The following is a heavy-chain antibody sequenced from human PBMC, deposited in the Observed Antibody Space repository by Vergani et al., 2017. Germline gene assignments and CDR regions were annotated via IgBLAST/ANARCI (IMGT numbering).Heavy chain of an antibody. D-gene: IGHD6-19*01. Sequence: QVQLQESGPGLVKPSETLSLTCTVSGGSISSYYWRWIRQPPGKGLEWIWYIYYSGSTNYNPSLKRRVTISVDTAKNQFSLKLSSVTAADTAVYYCARVGAVAGFFNWFDPWGQGTLVTVSS. V-gene: IGHV4-59*01. CDR1: GGSISSYY. J-gene: IGHJ5*02. CDR2: IYYSGST. CDR3: ARVGAVAGFFNWFDP.